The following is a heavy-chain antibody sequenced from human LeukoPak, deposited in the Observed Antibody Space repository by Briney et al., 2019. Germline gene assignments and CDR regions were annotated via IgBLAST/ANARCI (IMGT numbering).Heavy chain of an antibody. V-gene: IGHV3-74*01. J-gene: IGHJ4*02. Sequence: GGSLGLSCAASGLTISSYWMHWVRQSPGKGLVWVSRINSDGSSTTYADSVKGRFTVSRDNAKNTLYLQMNSLRAEDTAVYYCAKGGTTVVDYWGQGTLVTVSS. CDR2: INSDGSST. CDR1: GLTISSYW. D-gene: IGHD4-23*01. CDR3: AKGGTTVVDY.